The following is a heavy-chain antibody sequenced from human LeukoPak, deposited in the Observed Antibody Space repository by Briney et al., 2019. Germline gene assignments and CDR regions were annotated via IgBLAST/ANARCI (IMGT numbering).Heavy chain of an antibody. V-gene: IGHV3-73*01. CDR2: IRSKANSYAT. Sequence: GGSLRLSCAASGFTFSGSAMHWVRQASGKGLEWVGRIRSKANSYATAYAASVKGRFTISRDDSKNTAYLQMNSLKTEDTAVYYCTRPLSTYYDFWSGPSNDAFDIWGQGTMVTVSS. D-gene: IGHD3-3*01. J-gene: IGHJ3*02. CDR3: TRPLSTYYDFWSGPSNDAFDI. CDR1: GFTFSGSA.